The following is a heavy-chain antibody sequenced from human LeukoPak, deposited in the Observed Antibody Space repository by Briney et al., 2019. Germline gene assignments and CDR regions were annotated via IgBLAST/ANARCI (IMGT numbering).Heavy chain of an antibody. V-gene: IGHV3-7*01. CDR1: GFTFSSYW. CDR3: XXDGGDYGDETDY. CDR2: IKQDGSEK. D-gene: IGHD4-17*01. J-gene: IGHJ4*02. Sequence: PGGSLRLSCAASGFTFSSYWMSWVRQAPGKGLEWVANIKQDGSEKYYVDSVKGRFTISRDNAKNSLYLQMNSLRAEDTAVYYXXXDGGDYGDETDYWGQGTLVTVSS.